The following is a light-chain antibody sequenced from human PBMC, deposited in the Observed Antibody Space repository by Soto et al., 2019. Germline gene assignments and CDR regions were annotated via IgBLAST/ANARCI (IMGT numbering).Light chain of an antibody. Sequence: EMVLTQTPGTLSLSPGERATLSCSASQGVTSSHLAWYQQKPGQAPRLLIYGASTRATGIPDRFSGSGSDTHFSLTSRILDPEDSAMYYCLRYFSPDRYTSGPPTTLQIK. V-gene: IGKV3-20*01. J-gene: IGKJ2*01. CDR3: LRYFSPDRYT. CDR1: QGVTSSH. CDR2: GAS.